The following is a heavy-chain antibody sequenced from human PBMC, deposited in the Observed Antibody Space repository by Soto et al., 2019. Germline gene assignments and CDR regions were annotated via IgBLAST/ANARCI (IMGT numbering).Heavy chain of an antibody. CDR2: ISGSGGST. J-gene: IGHJ4*02. CDR1: GFTFSSYA. Sequence: GESLKISCAASGFTFSSYAMSWVRQAPGKGLEWVSAISGSGGSTYYADSVKGRFTISRDNSKNTLYLQMNSLRAEDTAVYYCATEGFGVADHDYWGQGTLVTVSS. CDR3: ATEGFGVADHDY. D-gene: IGHD3-3*01. V-gene: IGHV3-23*01.